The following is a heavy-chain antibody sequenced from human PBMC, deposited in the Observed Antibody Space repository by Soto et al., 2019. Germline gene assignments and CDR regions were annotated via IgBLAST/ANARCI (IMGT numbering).Heavy chain of an antibody. CDR3: ATDPVAVTGSFIDS. CDR1: GFTFGAYA. V-gene: IGHV3-30-3*01. CDR2: ISYDGRET. Sequence: LRLSCAASGFTFGAYAFHWVRQAPGKGLEWLSVISYDGRETHYADSVEGRFIISRDSSKKTAYLQMNSLRGDDTAVYFCATDPVAVTGSFIDSWGQGTLVTVSS. D-gene: IGHD2-21*02. J-gene: IGHJ4*02.